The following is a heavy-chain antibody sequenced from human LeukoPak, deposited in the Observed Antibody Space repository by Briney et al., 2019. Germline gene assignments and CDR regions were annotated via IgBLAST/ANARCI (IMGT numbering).Heavy chain of an antibody. J-gene: IGHJ6*02. CDR3: ARVGNDYSYYYAMDV. V-gene: IGHV4-61*01. D-gene: IGHD3-16*01. CDR2: ICYSGST. Sequence: SETLSLTCTVSGDSVSSGNYYWNWIRQPPGKGLEWIGYICYSGSTNYNPSLKSRVTISVDTSKNQFSLKLSSVTAADTAVYYCARVGNDYSYYYAMDVWGQGTTVTVSS. CDR1: GDSVSSGNYY.